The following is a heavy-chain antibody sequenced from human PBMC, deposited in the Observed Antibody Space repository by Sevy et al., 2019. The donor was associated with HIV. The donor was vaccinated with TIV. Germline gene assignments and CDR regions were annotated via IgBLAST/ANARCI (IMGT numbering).Heavy chain of an antibody. CDR2: IWHDRKNK. CDR3: ARDQGKDAPMDV. CDR1: GFTFRNYG. Sequence: GGSLRLSCVASGFTFRNYGMHRVRQAPCKGLEWVAVIWHDRKNKNYAESVKGRFTIFRDNSKNTLYLEMNSLRVEDTAVFYCARDQGKDAPMDVWGQGTTVTVSS. V-gene: IGHV3-33*01. J-gene: IGHJ6*02. D-gene: IGHD6-13*01.